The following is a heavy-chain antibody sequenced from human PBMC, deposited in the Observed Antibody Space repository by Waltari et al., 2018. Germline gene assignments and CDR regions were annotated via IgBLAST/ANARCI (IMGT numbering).Heavy chain of an antibody. D-gene: IGHD3-22*01. CDR3: ARRENYYDSSGYRDAFDI. CDR1: GYSISSGYY. V-gene: IGHV4-38-2*01. Sequence: QVQLQESGPGLVKPSETLSLTCAVSGYSISSGYYWGWIRQPPGKGLEWIGSIYHSGSTYYNPSLKSRVTISVDTSKNQFSLKLSSVTAADTAVYYCARRENYYDSSGYRDAFDIWGQGTMVTVSS. CDR2: IYHSGST. J-gene: IGHJ3*02.